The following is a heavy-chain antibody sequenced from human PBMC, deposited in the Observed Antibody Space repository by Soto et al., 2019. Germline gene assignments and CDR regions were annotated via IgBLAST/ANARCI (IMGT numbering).Heavy chain of an antibody. CDR3: ARDVSHYGDYDANYYYYYYMDV. V-gene: IGHV4-59*01. J-gene: IGHJ6*03. D-gene: IGHD4-17*01. CDR2: IYYSGST. Sequence: PSETLSLTCTVSGSSISSYYWSWIRQPPGKGLEWIGYIYYSGSTNYNPSLKSRVTISVDTSKNQFSLKLSSVTAADTAVYYCARDVSHYGDYDANYYYYYYMDVWGKGTTVTVSS. CDR1: GSSISSYY.